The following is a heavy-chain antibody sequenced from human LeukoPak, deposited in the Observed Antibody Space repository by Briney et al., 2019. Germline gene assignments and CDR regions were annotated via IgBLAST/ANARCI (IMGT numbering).Heavy chain of an antibody. J-gene: IGHJ4*02. D-gene: IGHD6-13*01. V-gene: IGHV3-23*01. Sequence: PGGSLRLSCAASGFTLSSYAMSWVRQAPGKGLEWVSAISGSGGSTYYADSVKGRFTISRDNSKNTLYLQMNSLRAEDTAVYYCAKGGIIAAAGPYYFDYWGQGTLVTVSS. CDR1: GFTLSSYA. CDR2: ISGSGGST. CDR3: AKGGIIAAAGPYYFDY.